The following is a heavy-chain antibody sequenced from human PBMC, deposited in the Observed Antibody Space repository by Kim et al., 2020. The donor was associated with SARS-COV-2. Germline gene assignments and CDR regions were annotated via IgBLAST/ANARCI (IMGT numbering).Heavy chain of an antibody. CDR2: ISWNSGSI. Sequence: GGSLRLSCAASGFTFDDYAMHWVRQAPGKGLEWVSGISWNSGSIGYADSVKGRFTISRDNAKNSLYLQMNSLRAEDTALYYCAKDGVASGGIAAAGGYYYGMDVWGQGTTVTVSS. CDR1: GFTFDDYA. V-gene: IGHV3-9*01. CDR3: AKDGVASGGIAAAGGYYYGMDV. D-gene: IGHD6-13*01. J-gene: IGHJ6*02.